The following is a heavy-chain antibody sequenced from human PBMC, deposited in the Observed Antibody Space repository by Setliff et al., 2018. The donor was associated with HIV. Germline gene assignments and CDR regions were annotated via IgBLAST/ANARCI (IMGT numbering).Heavy chain of an antibody. CDR1: GFSLSSSGVG. V-gene: IGHV2-5*01. Sequence: SGPTLVNPTQTLTLTCTFSGFSLSSSGVGVGWIRQPPGKALECLAIIYWNDDKRYSPSLRSRLTITKDTSKNQVVLIMTNMDPVDTATYYCAHQRFEWEPLGYWGQGTLVTVSS. J-gene: IGHJ4*02. CDR2: IYWNDDK. D-gene: IGHD1-26*01. CDR3: AHQRFEWEPLGY.